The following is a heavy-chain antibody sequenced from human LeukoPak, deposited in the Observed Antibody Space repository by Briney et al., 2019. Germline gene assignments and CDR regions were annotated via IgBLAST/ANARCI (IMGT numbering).Heavy chain of an antibody. CDR1: GYTFTGHY. CDR2: INPNSGGT. J-gene: IGHJ4*02. D-gene: IGHD3-10*01. CDR3: ARDQPYYYGSGSSSHSDY. V-gene: IGHV1-2*02. Sequence: ASVKVSCKASGYTFTGHYMRWVRQAPGQGLEWMGWINPNSGGTNYAQKFQGRVTMTRDTSISTAYMELSRLRSDDTAVYYCARDQPYYYGSGSSSHSDYWGQGTLVTVSS.